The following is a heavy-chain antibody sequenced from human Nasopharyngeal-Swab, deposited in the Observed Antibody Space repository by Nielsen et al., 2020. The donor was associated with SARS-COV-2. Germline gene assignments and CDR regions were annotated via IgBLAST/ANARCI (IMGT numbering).Heavy chain of an antibody. V-gene: IGHV3-30*04. J-gene: IGHJ4*02. CDR2: ISYDGSNK. Sequence: WIRQPPGQGLEWVAVISYDGSNKYYADSVKGRFTISRDNSKNTLYLQMNSLRAEDTAVYYCARDVWVPRYYYDSSGYSVPDYWGQGTLVTVSS. CDR3: ARDVWVPRYYYDSSGYSVPDY. D-gene: IGHD3-22*01.